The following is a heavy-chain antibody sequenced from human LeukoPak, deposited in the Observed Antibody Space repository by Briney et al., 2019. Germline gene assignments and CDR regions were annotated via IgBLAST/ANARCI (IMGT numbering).Heavy chain of an antibody. Sequence: GESLKISCKGSGYSFTSYWIGWVRQMPGKGLEWMGIIYPGDSDTRYSPSFQGQVTISADKSISTAYLQWSSLKASDTAMYYCARLSRYSYGYGDAFDIWGQGTMVTVSS. CDR2: IYPGDSDT. J-gene: IGHJ3*02. CDR3: ARLSRYSYGYGDAFDI. V-gene: IGHV5-51*01. D-gene: IGHD5-18*01. CDR1: GYSFTSYW.